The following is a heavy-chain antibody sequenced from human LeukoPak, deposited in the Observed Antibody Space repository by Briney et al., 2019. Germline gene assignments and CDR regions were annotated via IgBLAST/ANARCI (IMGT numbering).Heavy chain of an antibody. CDR2: FDIEDEKR. CDR3: TTEYMTSAWRWGY. V-gene: IGHV1-24*01. Sequence: GASVKVSCKVSGHTLTELSVHWVRQAPGKGLEWLGGFDIEDEKRWYERKFRGRVTVTEDTSIDTAYMELSGLTSDDTAVYFCTTEYMTSAWRWGYWGQGTLVVVSS. J-gene: IGHJ4*02. CDR1: GHTLTELS. D-gene: IGHD3-16*01.